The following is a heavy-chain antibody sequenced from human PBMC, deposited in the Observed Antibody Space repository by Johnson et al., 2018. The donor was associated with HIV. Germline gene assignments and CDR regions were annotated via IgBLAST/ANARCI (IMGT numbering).Heavy chain of an antibody. CDR2: VFSGDNT. V-gene: IGHV3-66*01. CDR3: ARDLAAAGIFRGLSAFDI. CDR1: GFTVSSYY. J-gene: IGHJ3*02. Sequence: VQLVESGGGLVQPGGSLRLSCVVSGFTVSSYYMSWVRQAPGKVLEWVSLVFSGDNTSYADSVTGRFTISSANSKNTLYLQMNSLRAEDTAGYNCARDLAAAGIFRGLSAFDIWGQGTMVTVSS. D-gene: IGHD6-13*01.